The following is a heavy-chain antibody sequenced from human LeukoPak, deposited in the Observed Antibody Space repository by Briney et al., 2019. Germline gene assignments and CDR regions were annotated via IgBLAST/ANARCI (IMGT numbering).Heavy chain of an antibody. CDR1: GYTFTGYY. Sequence: ASVKVSCKASGYTFTGYYMHWVRQAPGQGLEWMGWINLNSGGTNYAQKFQGRVTMTRDTSISTAYLQWSSLKASDTAMYYCARHVDYYGSGSYFGYYYYYMDVWGKGTTVTISS. CDR3: ARHVDYYGSGSYFGYYYYYMDV. D-gene: IGHD3-10*01. CDR2: INLNSGGT. V-gene: IGHV1-2*02. J-gene: IGHJ6*03.